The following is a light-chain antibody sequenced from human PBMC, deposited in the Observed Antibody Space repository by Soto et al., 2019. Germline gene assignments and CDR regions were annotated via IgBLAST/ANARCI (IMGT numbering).Light chain of an antibody. Sequence: DIQMTQSPSSLSASVGDRVTITCQASQDISNYLNWYQQKPGKAPKLLIYAASNLETGVPSRFSGSGSGTDFTFTISSLQPDDFATYYCQQYNSYSYTFGQGTKLEIK. CDR1: QDISNY. CDR3: QQYNSYSYT. CDR2: AAS. J-gene: IGKJ2*01. V-gene: IGKV1-33*01.